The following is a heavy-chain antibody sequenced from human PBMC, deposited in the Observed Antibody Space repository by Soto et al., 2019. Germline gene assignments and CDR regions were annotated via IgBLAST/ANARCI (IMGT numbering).Heavy chain of an antibody. J-gene: IGHJ6*02. D-gene: IGHD1-26*01. CDR1: GFSVTTNY. CDR2: TFTGGST. V-gene: IGHV3-53*02. CDR3: AKKPPSSIQGWAFGMDV. Sequence: EVQLVETGGGLIQPGGSLRLSCLASGFSVTTNYIIWVRQPPGKGLEWVSTTFTGGSTHYADSVKGRFSISRDNSKNTVYLQMNTLRVDDTAVYYCAKKPPSSIQGWAFGMDVWGQGTTVSVSS.